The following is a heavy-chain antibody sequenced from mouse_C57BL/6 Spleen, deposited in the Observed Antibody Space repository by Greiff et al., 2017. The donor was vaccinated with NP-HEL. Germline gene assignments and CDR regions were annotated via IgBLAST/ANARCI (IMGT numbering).Heavy chain of an antibody. V-gene: IGHV1-54*01. CDR2: INPGSGGT. Sequence: VQLQQSGAELVRPGTSVKVSCKASGYAFTNYLIEWVKQRPGQGLEWIGVINPGSGGTNYNEKFKGKATLTADKSSSTAYMQLSSLTSEDSAVYFCARMVTTGGFAYWGQGTLVTVSA. CDR3: ARMVTTGGFAY. D-gene: IGHD2-2*01. J-gene: IGHJ3*01. CDR1: GYAFTNYL.